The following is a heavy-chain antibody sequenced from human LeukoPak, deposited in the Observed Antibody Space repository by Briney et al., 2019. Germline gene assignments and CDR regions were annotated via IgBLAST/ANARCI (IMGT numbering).Heavy chain of an antibody. V-gene: IGHV4-4*02. Sequence: PSGTLSLTCAVSGGSISSSNWWSWVRQPPGKGLEWIGEIYHSGSTNYNPSLKSRVTTSVDKSKNQFSLKLSSVTAADTAVYYCASAVGYCSSTSCWPYWGQGTLVTVSS. CDR3: ASAVGYCSSTSCWPY. CDR2: IYHSGST. J-gene: IGHJ4*02. D-gene: IGHD2-2*01. CDR1: GGSISSSNW.